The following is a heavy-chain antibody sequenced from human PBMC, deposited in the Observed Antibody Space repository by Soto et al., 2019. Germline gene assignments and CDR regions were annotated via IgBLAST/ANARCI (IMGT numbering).Heavy chain of an antibody. CDR2: INAGNGNT. CDR3: ASKRGVLDAFDI. J-gene: IGHJ3*02. V-gene: IGHV1-3*01. Sequence: ASVKVSCKASGYTLTSYAMHWVRQAPGQRLEWMGWINAGNGNTKYSQKFQGRVTITRDTSASTAYMELSSLRSEDTAVYYCASKRGVLDAFDIWGQGTMVTVS. CDR1: GYTLTSYA. D-gene: IGHD2-8*02.